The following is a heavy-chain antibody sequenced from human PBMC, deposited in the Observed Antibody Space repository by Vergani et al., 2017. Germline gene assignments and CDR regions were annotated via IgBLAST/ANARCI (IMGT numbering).Heavy chain of an antibody. CDR2: IYYSGST. CDR1: GGSISSYY. Sequence: QVQLQESGPGLVKPSETLSLTCTVSGGSISSYYWSWIRQPPGKGLEWIGYIYYSGSTNYNPSLKSRVTISVDTSKNQFSLKLSSVTAADTAVYYCARGRPPVYYWGQGTLVTVSS. J-gene: IGHJ4*02. V-gene: IGHV4-59*01. CDR3: ARGRPPVYY.